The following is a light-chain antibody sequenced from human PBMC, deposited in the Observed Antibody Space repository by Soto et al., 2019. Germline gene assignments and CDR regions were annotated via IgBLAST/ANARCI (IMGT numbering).Light chain of an antibody. CDR2: AAS. CDR1: QSISSY. V-gene: IGKV1-39*01. CDR3: QQSYSTWT. J-gene: IGKJ1*01. Sequence: DIKMTQSPSSLSASVGDRVTITCRASQSISSYLNWYQQKPGKAPKLLIYAASSLQSGVPSRFSGSGSGTDFTLTISSLQPEDFATYYCQQSYSTWTFGQVTKVDI.